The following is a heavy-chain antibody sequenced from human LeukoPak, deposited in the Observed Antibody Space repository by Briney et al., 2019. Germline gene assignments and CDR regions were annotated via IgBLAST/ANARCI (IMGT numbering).Heavy chain of an antibody. CDR1: GGSISSSSYY. D-gene: IGHD1-14*01. J-gene: IGHJ4*02. CDR2: INHSGST. Sequence: PSETLSLTCTVSGGSISSSSYYWGWIRQPPGKGLEWIGEINHSGSTNYNPSLKSRVTISVDTSKNQFSLKLSSVTAADTAVYYCARSRLRKFDYWGQGTLVTVSS. V-gene: IGHV4-39*07. CDR3: ARSRLRKFDY.